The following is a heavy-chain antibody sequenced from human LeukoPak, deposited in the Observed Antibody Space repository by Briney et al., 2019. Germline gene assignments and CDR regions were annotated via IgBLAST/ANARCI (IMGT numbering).Heavy chain of an antibody. J-gene: IGHJ1*01. CDR3: AKDDAWGRYKD. Sequence: PGGSLRLSCVPSGFTFSSHGTNWVRQAPGKGLEWVSGIILSGGITYYTDSVRGRFTISRDNSKNTVSLQMNSLRGEDTAVYYCAKDDAWGRYKDWGEGTLVTVSS. CDR1: GFTFSSHG. CDR2: IILSGGIT. D-gene: IGHD3-16*01. V-gene: IGHV3-23*01.